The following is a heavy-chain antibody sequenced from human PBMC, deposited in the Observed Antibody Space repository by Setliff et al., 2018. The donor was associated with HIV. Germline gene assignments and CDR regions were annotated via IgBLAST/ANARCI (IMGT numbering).Heavy chain of an antibody. Sequence: SETLSLTCIVSGDSISSGTFYWTWIRQPPGKGLEWIGEINHSGSAKSNPSLKSRVTTLVDTSKNQFSLKLTSVTAADTAIYYCARGLGYKGWFDPWGQGTLVTVSS. J-gene: IGHJ5*02. D-gene: IGHD1-20*01. CDR1: GDSISSGTFY. CDR3: ARGLGYKGWFDP. CDR2: INHSGSA. V-gene: IGHV4-39*07.